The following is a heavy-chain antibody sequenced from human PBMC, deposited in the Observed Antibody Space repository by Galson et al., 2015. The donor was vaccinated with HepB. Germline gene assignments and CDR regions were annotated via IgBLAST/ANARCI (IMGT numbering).Heavy chain of an antibody. CDR1: GFTVSSNY. J-gene: IGHJ3*02. V-gene: IGHV3-53*01. D-gene: IGHD3-22*01. CDR3: ARGLPDSAVYYYDSSGYYRDSHAFDI. Sequence: SLRLSCAASGFTVSSNYMSWVRQAPGKGLEWVSVIYSGGSTYYADSVKGRFTISRDNSKNTLYLQMNSLRAEDTAVYYCARGLPDSAVYYYDSSGYYRDSHAFDIWGQGTMVTVSS. CDR2: IYSGGST.